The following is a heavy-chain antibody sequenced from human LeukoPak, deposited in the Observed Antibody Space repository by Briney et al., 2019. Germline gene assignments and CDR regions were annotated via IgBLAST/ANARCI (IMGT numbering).Heavy chain of an antibody. CDR1: GFTFSSYG. J-gene: IGHJ4*02. CDR3: AKDQEDMGGPFDY. Sequence: GGSLRLSCAASGFTFSSYGMHWVRQTPGKGLEWVAVISYDGSNKYYADSVKGRFTISRDNSKSTLYLQMNSLRAEDTAVYYCAKDQEDMGGPFDYWGQGTLVTVYS. V-gene: IGHV3-30*18. D-gene: IGHD6-25*01. CDR2: ISYDGSNK.